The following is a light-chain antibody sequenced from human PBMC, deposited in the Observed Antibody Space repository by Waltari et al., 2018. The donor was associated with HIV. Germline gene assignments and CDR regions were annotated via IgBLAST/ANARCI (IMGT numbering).Light chain of an antibody. J-gene: IGKJ4*01. CDR2: AAS. V-gene: IGKV1-27*01. Sequence: DIKINQSQSSLSASVGDRVTFTCRERQGIRNYLAWYQQKAGKPPKLLIYAASTLQSGVPSRFSGSGYGTDFTLTITSLQPEDVATYYCQRYNSAPLTFGGGTNVEIK. CDR1: QGIRNY. CDR3: QRYNSAPLT.